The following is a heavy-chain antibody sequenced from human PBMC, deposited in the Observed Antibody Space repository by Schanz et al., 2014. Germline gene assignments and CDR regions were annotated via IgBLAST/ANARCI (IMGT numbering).Heavy chain of an antibody. D-gene: IGHD6-13*01. Sequence: QVQLVESGGGVVQPGRSLRLSCAASGITLSGYGLHWVRQAPGKGLEWVGFISFDGRNTGYAHSVKGRSTISRDNSKNSVNLQMNSLRAEHTAVYYCAKEKEEVAADGSFFDYWGQGTLVTVSS. CDR3: AKEKEEVAADGSFFDY. J-gene: IGHJ4*02. CDR1: GITLSGYG. CDR2: ISFDGRNT. V-gene: IGHV3-30*18.